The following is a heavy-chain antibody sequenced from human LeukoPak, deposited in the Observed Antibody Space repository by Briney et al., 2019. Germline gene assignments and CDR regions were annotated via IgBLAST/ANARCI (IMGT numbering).Heavy chain of an antibody. Sequence: QAGGSLRLSCAASGFTFSSYAMSWVRQAPGKGLEWVSAISGSGGSTYYADSVKGRFTIFRDNSKNTLYLQMNSLRAEDTAVYYCAKLGDIVVVPAAHFDYWGQGTLVTVSS. D-gene: IGHD2-2*01. V-gene: IGHV3-23*01. CDR1: GFTFSSYA. CDR2: ISGSGGST. J-gene: IGHJ4*02. CDR3: AKLGDIVVVPAAHFDY.